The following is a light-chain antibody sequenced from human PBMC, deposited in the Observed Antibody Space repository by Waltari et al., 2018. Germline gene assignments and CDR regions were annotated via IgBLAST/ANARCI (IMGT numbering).Light chain of an antibody. CDR3: QKYVTLPAT. CDR2: HAS. Sequence: EFLLTQSPGTVSVSPGEGVTLSCRASQNVGKYLAWYQQRPGQPPRLLIYHASNRAIGIPDRFSGSGSGTDFSLTISRLEPEDFAVYYCQKYVTLPATFGQGTNVEIK. J-gene: IGKJ1*01. V-gene: IGKV3-20*01. CDR1: QNVGKY.